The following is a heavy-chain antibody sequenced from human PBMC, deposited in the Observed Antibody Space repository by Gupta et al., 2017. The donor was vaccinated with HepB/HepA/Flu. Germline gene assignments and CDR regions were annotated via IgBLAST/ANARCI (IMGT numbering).Heavy chain of an antibody. V-gene: IGHV4-34*01. D-gene: IGHD5-18*01. J-gene: IGHJ4*02. CDR2: IKHSEST. Sequence: QVHLQQWGAGLLKPSETLSLTCAVYGGSFSGYYWSWIRQPPGKGLEWIGEIKHSESTNYNPSLKNRVTRSLDTSKNQFSRKLNSVTAADTAVYYGATCLPRQLWRRYYFDYWGQGTPVTVSS. CDR3: ATCLPRQLWRRYYFDY. CDR1: GGSFSGYY.